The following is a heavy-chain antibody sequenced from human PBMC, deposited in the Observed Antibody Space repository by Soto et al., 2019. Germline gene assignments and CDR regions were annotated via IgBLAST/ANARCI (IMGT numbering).Heavy chain of an antibody. CDR2: IYYSGST. D-gene: IGHD6-13*01. V-gene: IGHV4-39*01. CDR1: GGSISSRSYY. CDR3: ARQGSYYYYYYYMDV. Sequence: QLQLQESGPGLVKPSETLSLTCTVSGGSISSRSYYWGWIRQPPGKGLEWIGSIYYSGSTYYNPSHKSRVTISVDTSKNHFSLKLSSVTAADTAVYYCARQGSYYYYYYYMDVWGKGTTVTVSS. J-gene: IGHJ6*03.